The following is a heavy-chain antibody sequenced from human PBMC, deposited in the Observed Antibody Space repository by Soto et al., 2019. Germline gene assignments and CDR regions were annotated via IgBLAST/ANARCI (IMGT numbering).Heavy chain of an antibody. CDR2: ISSSGSNI. CDR3: AITLETIAAAGVDY. D-gene: IGHD6-13*01. Sequence: PGGSLRLSCAASGFTFSSYGMHWVRQAPGKGLEWVSVISSSGSNIYYADSVKGRFTISRDNAKNTLYLQMNSLRAEDTAVYYSAITLETIAAAGVDYWGQGSLVTVSS. CDR1: GFTFSSYG. V-gene: IGHV3-30*03. J-gene: IGHJ4*02.